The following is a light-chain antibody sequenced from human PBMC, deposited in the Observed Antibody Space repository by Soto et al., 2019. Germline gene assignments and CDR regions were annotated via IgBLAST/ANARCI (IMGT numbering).Light chain of an antibody. CDR2: AAS. CDR1: QGISSY. CDR3: QQLNSYPQIFT. J-gene: IGKJ3*01. Sequence: DIQLTQSPSFLSASVGDRVTITCRASQGISSYLAWYQQKPGKAPKLLIYAASTLQSGVPSRFSGSGSGTEFTLTISILQPEDFATYYCQQLNSYPQIFTFGPGTKVDIK. V-gene: IGKV1-9*01.